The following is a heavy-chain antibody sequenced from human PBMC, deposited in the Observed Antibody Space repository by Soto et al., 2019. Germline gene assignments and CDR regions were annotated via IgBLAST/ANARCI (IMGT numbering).Heavy chain of an antibody. J-gene: IGHJ4*02. CDR1: GFTFSSYW. V-gene: IGHV3-74*01. D-gene: IGHD3-10*01. CDR2: INSDGSST. CDR3: ARVPIIWFGESHMPAY. Sequence: PGGSLRLSCAASGFTFSSYWMHWVRQAPGKGLVWVSRINSDGSSTSYADSVKGRFTISRDNAKNTLYLQMNSLRAEDTAVYYCARVPIIWFGESHMPAYWGQGTLVTVSS.